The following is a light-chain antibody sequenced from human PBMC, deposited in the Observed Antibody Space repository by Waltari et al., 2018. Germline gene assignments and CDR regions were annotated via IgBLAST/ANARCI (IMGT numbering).Light chain of an antibody. Sequence: QSALTQPASLYGSPGQSITISCTGTSGDVGFYNYVSWYQQHPGKAPRLIIYDVSERPSGVSNRFSGSKSGNTASLTISGLQAEDEADYYCNSYTGSSSWVFGGGTKLTVL. CDR2: DVS. J-gene: IGLJ3*02. V-gene: IGLV2-14*03. CDR3: NSYTGSSSWV. CDR1: SGDVGFYNY.